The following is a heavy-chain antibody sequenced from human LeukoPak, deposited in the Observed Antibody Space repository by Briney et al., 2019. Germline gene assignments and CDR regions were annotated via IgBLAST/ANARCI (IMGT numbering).Heavy chain of an antibody. CDR2: IYYSGST. CDR3: ARGVNYYYYYMDV. V-gene: IGHV4-39*07. CDR1: GFSLSTSGMC. J-gene: IGHJ6*03. Sequence: ESGPVLVKPTQTLTLTCTFSGFSLSTSGMCVSWIRQPPGKGLEWIGSIYYSGSTYYNPSLKSRVTISVDTSKNQFSLKLSSVTAADTAVYYCARGVNYYYYYMDVWGKGTTVTVSS.